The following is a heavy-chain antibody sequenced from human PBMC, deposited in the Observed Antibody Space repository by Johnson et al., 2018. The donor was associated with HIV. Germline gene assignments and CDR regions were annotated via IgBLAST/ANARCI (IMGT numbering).Heavy chain of an antibody. V-gene: IGHV3-23*04. D-gene: IGHD6-13*01. CDR1: GFTFSSYA. Sequence: VQLVESGGGVVRPGGSLRLSCAASGFTFSSYAINWVRQAPGKGLEWVPGISGSGGSTYYADSVKARFTISRDNSKNTLYLQMNSLKSEDTAVYYCNTDLAAVGSGAFDIWGQGTMVTVSS. CDR3: NTDLAAVGSGAFDI. CDR2: ISGSGGST. J-gene: IGHJ3*02.